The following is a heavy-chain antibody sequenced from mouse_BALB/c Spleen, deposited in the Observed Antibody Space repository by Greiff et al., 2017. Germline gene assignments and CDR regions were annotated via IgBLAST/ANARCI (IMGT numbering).Heavy chain of an antibody. CDR3: ALITTVVASEKNDY. J-gene: IGHJ2*01. Sequence: EVQLQESGPGLVKPSQSLSLTCTVTGYSITSDYAWNWIRQFPGNKLEWMGYISYSGSTSYNPSLKSRISITRDTSKNQFFLQLNSVTTEDTATYYCALITTVVASEKNDYWGQGTTLTVSS. CDR1: GYSITSDYA. CDR2: ISYSGST. V-gene: IGHV3-2*02. D-gene: IGHD1-1*01.